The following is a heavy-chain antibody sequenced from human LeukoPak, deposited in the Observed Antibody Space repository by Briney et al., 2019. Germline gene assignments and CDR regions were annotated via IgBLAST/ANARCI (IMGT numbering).Heavy chain of an antibody. Sequence: SQTLSLTCTVSGGSISSGSYYWSWIRQPAGKGLEWIGRIYTSGSTNYNPSLKSRVTISVDTSKNQFSPKLSSVTAADTAVYYCARGRRSYSWFDPWGQGTLVTVSS. D-gene: IGHD1-26*01. CDR3: ARGRRSYSWFDP. CDR2: IYTSGST. V-gene: IGHV4-61*02. J-gene: IGHJ5*02. CDR1: GGSISSGSYY.